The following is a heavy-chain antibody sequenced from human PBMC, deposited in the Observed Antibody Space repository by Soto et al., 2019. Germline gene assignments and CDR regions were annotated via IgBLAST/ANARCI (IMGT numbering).Heavy chain of an antibody. D-gene: IGHD2-8*01. J-gene: IGHJ6*02. CDR2: FDPEDCET. CDR3: ATGNGNYYYYGMDV. Sequence: GASVKVSCKVSGYTLTELSMHWVRQAPGKGLEWMGGFDPEDCETIYAQKFQGRVTMTEDTSTDTAYMELSSLRSEDTAVYYCATGNGNYYYYGMDVWGQGTTVTVSS. CDR1: GYTLTELS. V-gene: IGHV1-24*01.